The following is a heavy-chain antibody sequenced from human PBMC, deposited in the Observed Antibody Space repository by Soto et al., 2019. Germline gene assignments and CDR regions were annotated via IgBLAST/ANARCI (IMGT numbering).Heavy chain of an antibody. V-gene: IGHV1-69*02. CDR3: ARSTYYDILTGLSRYYYYYGMDV. CDR2: IIPILGIA. D-gene: IGHD3-9*01. J-gene: IGHJ6*02. Sequence: GASLKVSCKASGGTFSSYTISWVRQAPGQGLEWMGRIIPILGIANYAQKFQGRVTITADKSTSTAYMELSSLRSEDTAVYYCARSTYYDILTGLSRYYYYYGMDVWGQGTTVTVSS. CDR1: GGTFSSYT.